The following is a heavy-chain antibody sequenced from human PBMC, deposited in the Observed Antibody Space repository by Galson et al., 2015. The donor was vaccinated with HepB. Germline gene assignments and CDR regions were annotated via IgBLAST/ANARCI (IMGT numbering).Heavy chain of an antibody. J-gene: IGHJ4*02. Sequence: TLSLTCTVSGGSISSSGYYWSWIRQHSGKGLEWTGYIYYSGATYYSPSLKSRVTISVDTSKNQFSLKLSSVTAADTAVYFCARVYRYDLHDNWGRGTLVTVSS. CDR2: IYYSGAT. D-gene: IGHD5-12*01. CDR1: GGSISSSGYY. CDR3: ARVYRYDLHDN. V-gene: IGHV4-30-4*08.